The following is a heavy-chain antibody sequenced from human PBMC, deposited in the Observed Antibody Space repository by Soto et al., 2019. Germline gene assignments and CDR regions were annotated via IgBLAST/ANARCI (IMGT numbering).Heavy chain of an antibody. Sequence: ESGGDLVQPGSSLRVSCAASGFIFDDYAMHWVRQAPGKGLEWVSGISWNSGSIVYADSVKGRFTISRDNAKNSVHLQMNSLRTEDTALYYCARDIELNTSHVRGLAFDIWGQGTMVTVSS. J-gene: IGHJ3*02. CDR2: ISWNSGSI. V-gene: IGHV3-9*01. CDR1: GFIFDDYA. CDR3: ARDIELNTSHVRGLAFDI. D-gene: IGHD2-2*01.